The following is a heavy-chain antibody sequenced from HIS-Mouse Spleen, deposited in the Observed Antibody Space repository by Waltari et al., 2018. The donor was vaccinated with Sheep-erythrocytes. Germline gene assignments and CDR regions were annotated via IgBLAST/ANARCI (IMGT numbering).Heavy chain of an antibody. CDR3: ARVAAVTTYYFDY. D-gene: IGHD4-17*01. Sequence: EVQLVESGGGLVKPEGSLRLSCAASGFTFSSYSMNWVRQAPGKGLEWVSSISSSSSYIYYADSVKGRFTISRDNAKNSLYLQMNSLRAEDTAVYYCARVAAVTTYYFDYWGQGTLVTVSS. V-gene: IGHV3-21*01. CDR1: GFTFSSYS. CDR2: ISSSSSYI. J-gene: IGHJ4*02.